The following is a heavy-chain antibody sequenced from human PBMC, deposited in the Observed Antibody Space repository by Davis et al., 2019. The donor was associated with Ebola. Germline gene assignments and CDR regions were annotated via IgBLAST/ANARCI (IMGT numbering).Heavy chain of an antibody. CDR1: GFTVSSNH. CDR3: ATTQWLREFDN. J-gene: IGHJ4*02. Sequence: HTGGSLRLSCAASGFTVSSNHMSWVRQAPGKGLVWVSGIDPDGSRVSYADSVKGRFIISRDKSNNTLYLEMNSLRVDDTAVYYCATTQWLREFDNWGQGTLVTVSS. V-gene: IGHV3-74*01. D-gene: IGHD6-19*01. CDR2: IDPDGSRV.